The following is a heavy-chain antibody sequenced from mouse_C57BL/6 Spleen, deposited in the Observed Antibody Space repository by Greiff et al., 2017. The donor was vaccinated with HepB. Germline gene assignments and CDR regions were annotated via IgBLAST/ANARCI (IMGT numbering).Heavy chain of an antibody. CDR3: TTYYYGSSHLFAY. J-gene: IGHJ3*01. CDR1: GYTFTDYE. CDR2: IDPETGGT. Sequence: SGAELVRPGASVTLSCKASGYTFTDYEMHWVKQTPVHGLEWIGAIDPETGGTAYNQKFKGKAILTADKSSSTAYMELRSLTSEDSAVYYCTTYYYGSSHLFAYWGQGTLVTVSA. V-gene: IGHV1-15*01. D-gene: IGHD1-1*01.